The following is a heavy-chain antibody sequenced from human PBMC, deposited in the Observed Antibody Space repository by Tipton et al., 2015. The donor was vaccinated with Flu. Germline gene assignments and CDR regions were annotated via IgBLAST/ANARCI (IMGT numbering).Heavy chain of an antibody. V-gene: IGHV4-38-2*02. CDR1: GDSMGSRYY. J-gene: IGHJ6*02. CDR2: IHRAGNT. D-gene: IGHD3-3*01. Sequence: TLSLTCSVSGDSMGSRYYWGWIRQAPGKGLEWIANIHRAGNTYYNPSLKSRVTLSVDTSKNQFSLKLYFVTAADTAVYYCAREAYDFWRGVDVWGQGTTVTVSS. CDR3: AREAYDFWRGVDV.